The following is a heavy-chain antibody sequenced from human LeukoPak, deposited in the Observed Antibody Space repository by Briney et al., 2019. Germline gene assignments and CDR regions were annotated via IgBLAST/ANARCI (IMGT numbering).Heavy chain of an antibody. CDR3: AKDRPPRSYYFDY. CDR2: ISGSGDST. V-gene: IGHV3-23*01. Sequence: GGSLRLSCAASGFTFSSYAMSWVRQAPGKGLEWVSAISGSGDSTYYADSVKGRFTISRDNSKNTLYPQMNSLRAEDTAVYYCAKDRPPRSYYFDYWGQGTLVTVSS. J-gene: IGHJ4*02. D-gene: IGHD1-14*01. CDR1: GFTFSSYA.